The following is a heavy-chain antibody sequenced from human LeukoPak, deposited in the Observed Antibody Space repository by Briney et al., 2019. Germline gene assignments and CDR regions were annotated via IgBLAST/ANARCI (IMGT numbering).Heavy chain of an antibody. V-gene: IGHV3-15*01. CDR1: GFTFSNAW. J-gene: IGHJ4*02. CDR3: TTDASPYCSNGKCYSGGNFDY. Sequence: PGGSLRLSCAASGFTFSNAWMSWVRQAPGKGLEWIGRIKSKTAGGTTDYAARVKGRFTISRDDSQNTLYLQMNSLQTEDTAVYYCTTDASPYCSNGKCYSGGNFDYWGQGTLVTVSP. CDR2: IKSKTAGGTT. D-gene: IGHD2-8*01.